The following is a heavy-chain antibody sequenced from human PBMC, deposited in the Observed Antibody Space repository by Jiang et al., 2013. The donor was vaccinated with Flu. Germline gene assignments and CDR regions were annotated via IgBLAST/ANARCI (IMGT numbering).Heavy chain of an antibody. CDR2: INAGNGNT. CDR3: ARDLGYSGYDFRIDH. V-gene: IGHV1-3*01. CDR1: GYIFTSYA. D-gene: IGHD5-12*01. J-gene: IGHJ4*02. Sequence: SGAEVKKPGASVKLSCKASGYIFTSYAMHWVRQAPGQRLEWMGWINAGNGNTKYSQKFQGRVTFNRDTSASTAYMELSSLTSEDTAVYYCARDLGYSGYDFRIDHWGQGTLVTVSS.